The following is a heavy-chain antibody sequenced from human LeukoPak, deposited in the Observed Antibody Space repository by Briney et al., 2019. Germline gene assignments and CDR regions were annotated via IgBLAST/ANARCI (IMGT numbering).Heavy chain of an antibody. J-gene: IGHJ4*02. CDR1: GASIDANSYY. Sequence: SETLSLTSTVSGASIDANSYYWGSIRQAPGKGLEWIASVHYRGSTYYYPARRTRTTISVDTSKNQFSLKVTSVTAADTALYFCVRAAKWFYGMGFDSWGRGTLVTVSS. CDR3: VRAAKWFYGMGFDS. D-gene: IGHD3-22*01. V-gene: IGHV4-39*07. CDR2: VHYRGST.